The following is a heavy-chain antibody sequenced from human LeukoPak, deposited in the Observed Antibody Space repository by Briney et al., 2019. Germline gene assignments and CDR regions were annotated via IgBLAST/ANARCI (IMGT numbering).Heavy chain of an antibody. D-gene: IGHD6-19*01. CDR3: ARGVAGTRPPFDY. Sequence: SETLSLTCAVYGGPFSGYYWSWIRQPPGKGLEWIGEINHSGSTNYNPSLKSRVTISVDTSKNQFSLKLSSVTAADTAVYYCARGVAGTRPPFDYWGQGTLVTVSS. J-gene: IGHJ4*02. V-gene: IGHV4-34*01. CDR2: INHSGST. CDR1: GGPFSGYY.